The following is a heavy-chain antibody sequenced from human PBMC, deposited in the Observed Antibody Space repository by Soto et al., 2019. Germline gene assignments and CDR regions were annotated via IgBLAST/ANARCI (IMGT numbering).Heavy chain of an antibody. CDR3: ARVGGQLFGDHGMDV. Sequence: QVQLVQSGAEVKKPGASVKVSCKASGYTFTTYEINWVRQVPGQGLEWMGWMSPSSGNTGYVDQFWGRVTMTSNTSMTTAYMELSSLRSEDTAVYYCARVGGQLFGDHGMDVWGQGTTVTVSS. CDR1: GYTFTTYE. D-gene: IGHD3-10*01. V-gene: IGHV1-8*01. J-gene: IGHJ6*02. CDR2: MSPSSGNT.